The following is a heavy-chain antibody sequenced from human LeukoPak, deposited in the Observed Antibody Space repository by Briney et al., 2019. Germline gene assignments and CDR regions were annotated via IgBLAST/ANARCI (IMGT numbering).Heavy chain of an antibody. V-gene: IGHV3-23*01. CDR2: ISVSGGGT. CDR3: AKHISVYYDSSGYYPKPNWFDP. J-gene: IGHJ5*02. Sequence: GGSLRLSCAASGFTFSSYAMSWVRQAPGKGLEWVSAISVSGGGTYYADSVKGRFTISRDNSKNTLYLQMNSLRAEDTAVYYCAKHISVYYDSSGYYPKPNWFDPWGLGTLVTVSS. D-gene: IGHD3-22*01. CDR1: GFTFSSYA.